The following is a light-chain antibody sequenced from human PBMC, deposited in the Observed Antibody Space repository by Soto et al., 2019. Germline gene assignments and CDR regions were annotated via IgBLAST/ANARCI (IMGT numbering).Light chain of an antibody. CDR3: CSHATTSPVA. V-gene: IGLV2-23*01. Sequence: QSALTQPASVSGSPGQSITISCTGTGSDVGGYNFVSWYQHHPGNAPRLLIYEGTERPSGISDRFSGSKSGSTASLTISGLQPEDEADYYCCSHATTSPVAFGGGTQLTVL. CDR2: EGT. J-gene: IGLJ2*01. CDR1: GSDVGGYNF.